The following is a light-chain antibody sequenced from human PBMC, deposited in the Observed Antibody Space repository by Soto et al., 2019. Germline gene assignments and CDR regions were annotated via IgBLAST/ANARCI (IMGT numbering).Light chain of an antibody. J-gene: IGLJ1*01. Sequence: VLTQPPSVSGAPGQRVTISCTGSSSNIGAGYDVHWYQQLPGTAPKLLIYGNSNRPSGVPDRFSGSKSGTSASLAITGLQAEDEADYYCQSYDSSLSGSSYVFGTGTKVTVL. CDR2: GNS. CDR3: QSYDSSLSGSSYV. CDR1: SSNIGAGYD. V-gene: IGLV1-40*01.